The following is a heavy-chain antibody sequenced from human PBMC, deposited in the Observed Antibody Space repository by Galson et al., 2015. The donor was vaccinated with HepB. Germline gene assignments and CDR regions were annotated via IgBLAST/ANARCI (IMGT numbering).Heavy chain of an antibody. V-gene: IGHV1-46*04. Sequence: SVKVSCKASGYIFTRNIMHWVRQAPGQGLEWMGIINPVKGRFTISRDNAKNSLYLQMNSLRAEDTAVYYCATLWFGEFSPNSAGYFDLWGRGTLVTVSS. D-gene: IGHD3-10*01. CDR1: GYIFTRNI. J-gene: IGHJ2*01. CDR2: INP. CDR3: ATLWFGEFSPNSAGYFDL.